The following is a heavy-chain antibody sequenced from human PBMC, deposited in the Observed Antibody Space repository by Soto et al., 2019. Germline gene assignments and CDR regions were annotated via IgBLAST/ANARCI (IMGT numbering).Heavy chain of an antibody. J-gene: IGHJ4*02. CDR2: IYYSGST. V-gene: IGHV4-59*01. CDR3: ARGLYSSGPIRY. D-gene: IGHD6-19*01. CDR1: GGSISSYY. Sequence: PSETLSLTCTVSGGSISSYYWSWIRQPPGKGLEWIGYIYYSGSTNYNPSLKSRVTISVDTSKNQFSLKLSSVTAADTAVYYCARGLYSSGPIRYWGQGTLVTVSS.